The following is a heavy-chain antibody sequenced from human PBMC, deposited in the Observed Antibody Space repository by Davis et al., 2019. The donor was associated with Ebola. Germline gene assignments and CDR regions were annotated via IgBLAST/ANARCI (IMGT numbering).Heavy chain of an antibody. D-gene: IGHD5-12*01. CDR1: GYTFTSYG. V-gene: IGHV1-18*01. CDR3: ARDRLATIPRGYFDY. CDR2: ISAYNGNT. Sequence: ASVKVSCKASGYTFTSYGISWVRQAPGQGLEWMGWISAYNGNTNYAQKLQGRVTMTTDTSTSTAYMELRSLRSDDTAVYYCARDRLATIPRGYFDYWGQGTLVTVSS. J-gene: IGHJ4*02.